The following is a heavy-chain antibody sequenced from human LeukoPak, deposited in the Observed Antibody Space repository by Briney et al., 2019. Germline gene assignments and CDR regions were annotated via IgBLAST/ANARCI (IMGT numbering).Heavy chain of an antibody. J-gene: IGHJ6*03. CDR1: GGSISSYY. Sequence: KPSETLSLTCTVSGGSISSYYWSWIRQPPGKGLEWIGYIYYSGSTNYNPSLKSRVTISVDTSKNQFSLKLSSVTAADTAVYYCARVPGCGVPAATVMNYYYYYYMDVWGKGTTVTVSS. V-gene: IGHV4-59*01. CDR2: IYYSGST. CDR3: ARVPGCGVPAATVMNYYYYYYMDV. D-gene: IGHD2-2*01.